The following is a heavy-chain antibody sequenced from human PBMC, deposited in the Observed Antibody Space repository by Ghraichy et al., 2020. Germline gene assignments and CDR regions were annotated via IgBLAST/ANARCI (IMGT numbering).Heavy chain of an antibody. CDR1: GFTFSSFE. CDR3: VSLGDFWSGNYFDN. J-gene: IGHJ4*02. V-gene: IGHV3-48*03. D-gene: IGHD3-3*01. CDR2: ISSSGSTI. Sequence: GGSLRLSCAASGFTFSSFEMTWVRQPPGQGLEWLSYISSSGSTINDADSVKGRFTISRDNAKNSLSLQMNSLRAEDTAVYYCVSLGDFWSGNYFDNWGQGTLVTVSS.